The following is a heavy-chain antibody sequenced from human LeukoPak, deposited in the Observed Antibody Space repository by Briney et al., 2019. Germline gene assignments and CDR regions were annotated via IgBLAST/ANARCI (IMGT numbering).Heavy chain of an antibody. V-gene: IGHV4-38-2*02. CDR1: GYSISSGYY. Sequence: PSETLSLTCTVSGYSISSGYYWGWIRQPPGKGLEWIGSIYHSGSTYYNPSLKSRVTISVDTSKNQFSLKLSSVTAADTAVYYCARVAEMATSFDYWGQGTLVTVSS. J-gene: IGHJ4*02. CDR3: ARVAEMATSFDY. CDR2: IYHSGST. D-gene: IGHD5-24*01.